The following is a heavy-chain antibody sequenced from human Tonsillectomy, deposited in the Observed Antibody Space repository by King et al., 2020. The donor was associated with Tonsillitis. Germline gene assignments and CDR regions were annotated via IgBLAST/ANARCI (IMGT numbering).Heavy chain of an antibody. CDR3: ARAPAAGTLGYYYYYGMDV. CDR2: IYYSGST. D-gene: IGHD6-13*01. CDR1: GGSIGIYY. J-gene: IGHJ6*02. V-gene: IGHV4-59*01. Sequence: VQLQESGPGLVKPSETLSLTCTVSGGSIGIYYWSWIRQPPGKELEWIGYIYYSGSTNYNPSLKSRVTISVDTSKNQFSLKLRSVTAADTAVYYCARAPAAGTLGYYYYYGMDVWGQGTTVTVSS.